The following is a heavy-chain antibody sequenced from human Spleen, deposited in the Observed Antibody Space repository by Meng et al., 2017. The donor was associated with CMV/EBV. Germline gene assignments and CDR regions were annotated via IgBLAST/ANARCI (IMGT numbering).Heavy chain of an antibody. J-gene: IGHJ4*02. D-gene: IGHD5-12*01. CDR2: IYHSGST. CDR1: GGSISSSNW. V-gene: IGHV4-4*02. Sequence: CAVSGGSISSSNWWSWVRQAPGKGLEWIGEIYHSGSTNYNPALKSRVTISVDKSKNQFSLKLSSVTAADTAVYYCARGLVWLRYFDYWGQGTLVTVSS. CDR3: ARGLVWLRYFDY.